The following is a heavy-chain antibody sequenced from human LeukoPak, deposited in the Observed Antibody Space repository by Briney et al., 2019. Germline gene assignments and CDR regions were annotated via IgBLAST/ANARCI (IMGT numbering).Heavy chain of an antibody. V-gene: IGHV3-23*01. CDR1: GFTFSSYA. Sequence: PGGSLRLSCAASGFTFSSYAMSWVRHAPGKGLEWVSDISGSGGSTYYADSVKGRFTISRDNSKNTLYLQMNSLRAEDTAVYYCAKGPGMITFGGVIVEYFDYWGQGTLVTVSS. D-gene: IGHD3-16*02. J-gene: IGHJ4*02. CDR3: AKGPGMITFGGVIVEYFDY. CDR2: ISGSGGST.